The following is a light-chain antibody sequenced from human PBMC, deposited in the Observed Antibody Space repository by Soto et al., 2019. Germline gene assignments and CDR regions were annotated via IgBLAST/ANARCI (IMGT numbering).Light chain of an antibody. J-gene: IGKJ4*01. CDR1: QSVSRTN. CDR3: QQFGSSPLLT. Sequence: EIVLTQSPGTLSLSPGERATLSCRAGQSVSRTNLAWYQQKPGQAPRLLIYDASTRAAGIPGRFVGSGSGTDFTLTINRLESEDFAVYYCQQFGSSPLLTFGGGTKVDI. CDR2: DAS. V-gene: IGKV3-20*01.